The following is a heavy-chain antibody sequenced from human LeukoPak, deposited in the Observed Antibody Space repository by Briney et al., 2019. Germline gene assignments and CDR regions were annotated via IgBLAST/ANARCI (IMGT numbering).Heavy chain of an antibody. CDR3: ARYGSGSSVNWFDP. CDR2: ISYDGSNK. CDR1: GFTFSSYA. V-gene: IGHV3-30*04. Sequence: PGRSLRLSCAASGFTFSSYAMHWVRQAPGKGLEWVAVISYDGSNKYYTDSVKGRFTISRDNSKNTLYLQMNSLRAEDTAVYYCARYGSGSSVNWFDPWGQGTLVTVSS. J-gene: IGHJ5*02. D-gene: IGHD3-10*01.